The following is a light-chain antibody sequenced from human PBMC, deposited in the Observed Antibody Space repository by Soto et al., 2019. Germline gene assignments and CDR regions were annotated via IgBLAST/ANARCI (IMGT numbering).Light chain of an antibody. J-gene: IGLJ2*01. Sequence: QSALTQPASVSGSPGQSITISCTGTSSDVGNYDLVSWYQQRPGRAPRLMIFEVAKRPSGISTRFSGSKSGNTASLTISGLQAVDEADYFCCSYTSTNTLVFGGGTKLTVL. CDR2: EVA. V-gene: IGLV2-23*02. CDR3: CSYTSTNTLV. CDR1: SSDVGNYDL.